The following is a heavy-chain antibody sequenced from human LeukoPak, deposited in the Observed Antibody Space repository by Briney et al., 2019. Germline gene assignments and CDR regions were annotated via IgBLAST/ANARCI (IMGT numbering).Heavy chain of an antibody. Sequence: SETLSLTCTVSGGSINYYYWSWIRQSPGKGLEWIGYIYYTGRTKYNPSLQSRVTISVDTSKNQFSLNLSSVSAADTAAYFCTRVSIHGDSDYWGQGTLVTVSS. CDR2: IYYTGRT. J-gene: IGHJ4*02. CDR1: GGSINYYY. CDR3: TRVSIHGDSDY. V-gene: IGHV4-59*01. D-gene: IGHD3-16*02.